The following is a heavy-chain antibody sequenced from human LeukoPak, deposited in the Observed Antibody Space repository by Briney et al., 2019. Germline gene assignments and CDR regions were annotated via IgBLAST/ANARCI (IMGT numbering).Heavy chain of an antibody. V-gene: IGHV4-39*01. CDR2: LNYNGNT. CDR1: GGSISTSSFY. CDR3: ARPSTPVVTPDY. D-gene: IGHD4-23*01. J-gene: IGHJ4*02. Sequence: KASETLSLTCIVSGGSISTSSFYWVWIRQPPGKGLEWIGSLNYNGNTYYNPSLKSRVTISADTSKNQLSLKLSSVTAADTAVYYCARPSTPVVTPDYWGQGTLVTVCS.